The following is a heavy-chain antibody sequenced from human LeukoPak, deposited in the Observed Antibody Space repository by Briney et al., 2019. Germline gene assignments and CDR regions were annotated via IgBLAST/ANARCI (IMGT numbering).Heavy chain of an antibody. J-gene: IGHJ4*02. V-gene: IGHV1-46*01. CDR1: GYTFTSYY. CDR2: INPSGGST. D-gene: IGHD3-22*01. Sequence: ASVKVSCKASGYTFTSYYMHWVRQAPGQGLEWMGIINPSGGSTSYAQKFQGRVTMTRDTSTSTVYMELSSLRSEDTAVYYCARDLSPDYYDSSGAPLHYWGQGTLVTVSS. CDR3: ARDLSPDYYDSSGAPLHY.